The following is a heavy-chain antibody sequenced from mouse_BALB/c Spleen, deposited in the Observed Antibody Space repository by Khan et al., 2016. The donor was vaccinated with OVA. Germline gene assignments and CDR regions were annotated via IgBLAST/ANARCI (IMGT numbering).Heavy chain of an antibody. V-gene: IGHV1-4*01. CDR2: INPRSDYI. D-gene: IGHD2-14*01. CDR3: ERSTTGYSMDY. CDR1: GYTFTSNT. J-gene: IGHJ4*01. Sequence: QVQLKQSGAELARPGASVRMSCKASGYTFTSNTMHWVKQRPGQGLEWIGYINPRSDYINYNQNFKDKATLTADKSPSTAYMQLSSLTSEDSAVYYYERSTTGYSMDYWGQGTLVTVSS.